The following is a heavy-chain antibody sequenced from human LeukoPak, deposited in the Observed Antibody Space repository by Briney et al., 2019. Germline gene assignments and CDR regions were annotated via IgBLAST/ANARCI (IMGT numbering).Heavy chain of an antibody. CDR2: IKSKSDGGTI. J-gene: IGHJ4*02. CDR3: ATTRTY. Sequence: GGSLRLSCAASGFTFSSTWMNWVRKAPGKGLEWVGRIKSKSDGGTIDYAAPVKGRFTISRDDSKNTLYLQMHSLTTEDTAVYYCATTRTYWGQGTLVTVSS. V-gene: IGHV3-15*07. CDR1: GFTFSSTW.